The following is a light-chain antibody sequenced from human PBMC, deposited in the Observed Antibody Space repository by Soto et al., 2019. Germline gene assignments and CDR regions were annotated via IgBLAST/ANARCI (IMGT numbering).Light chain of an antibody. J-gene: IGKJ1*01. V-gene: IGKV3-15*01. CDR3: QQLNSYPWT. Sequence: EIVMTQSPVTLSVSPGKRAALSCRAIQGVTSNFAWYQQRPGQAPRLLIYGASTRATGIPARFSGSGSATEFTLTISSLQSEDFATYYCQQLNSYPWTFGQGTKVEIK. CDR2: GAS. CDR1: QGVTSN.